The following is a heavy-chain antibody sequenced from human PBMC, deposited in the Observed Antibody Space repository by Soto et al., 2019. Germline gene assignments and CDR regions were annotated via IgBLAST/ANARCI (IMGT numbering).Heavy chain of an antibody. Sequence: QVQLVESGGGVVQPGKSLRLSCAASEFTFTRHGMHWVRQAPGKGLEWVAFLSYDGSTKYYIDSVKGRFTLSRDNSRNMLYLQMNTLRAEDTAVYYCAKDSGVVSSSSSALRNNYYYMDVWGKGTTVTVSS. CDR1: EFTFTRHG. D-gene: IGHD6-6*01. CDR2: LSYDGSTK. J-gene: IGHJ6*03. V-gene: IGHV3-30*18. CDR3: AKDSGVVSSSSSALRNNYYYMDV.